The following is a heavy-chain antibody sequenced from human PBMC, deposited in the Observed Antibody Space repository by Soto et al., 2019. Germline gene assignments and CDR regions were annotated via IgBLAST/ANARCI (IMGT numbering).Heavy chain of an antibody. CDR1: GFTFSNAW. V-gene: IGHV3-15*07. D-gene: IGHD3-3*01. CDR2: IKSKTDGGTT. J-gene: IGHJ6*02. CDR3: AKAETNRTPLDLAEGESDDRFLEWLLTYYYYGMDV. Sequence: GGSLRLSCAASGFTFSNAWMNWVRQAPGKGLEWVGRIKSKTDGGTTDYAAPVKGRITISRDNAKNTLYLQMNSLRAEDTAVYYCAKAETNRTPLDLAEGESDDRFLEWLLTYYYYGMDVWGQGTTVTVSS.